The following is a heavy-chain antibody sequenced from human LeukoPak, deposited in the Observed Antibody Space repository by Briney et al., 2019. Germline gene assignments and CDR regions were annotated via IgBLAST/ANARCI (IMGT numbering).Heavy chain of an antibody. CDR2: INHSGST. Sequence: SETLSLTCAVYGGSFSGYYWSWIRQPPGKGLEWIGEINHSGSTNYNPSLKSRVTISVDTSKNQFSLKLSSVTAADTAVYYCARCGLEPVWAAFDIWGQGTMVTVSS. V-gene: IGHV4-34*01. J-gene: IGHJ3*02. CDR3: ARCGLEPVWAAFDI. D-gene: IGHD1-1*01. CDR1: GGSFSGYY.